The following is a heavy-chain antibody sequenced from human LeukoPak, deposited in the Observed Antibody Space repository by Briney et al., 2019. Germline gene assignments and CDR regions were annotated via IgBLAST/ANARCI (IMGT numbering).Heavy chain of an antibody. V-gene: IGHV1-69*05. CDR3: ASGVGYCSSTSCYGPHNYYYYYMDV. J-gene: IGHJ6*03. Sequence: GSSVKVSCKASGGTFSSYAISWVRQAPGQGLEWMGRIIPIFGTANYAQKFQGRVTITTDESTSTAYMELSSLRSEDTALYYCASGVGYCSSTSCYGPHNYYYYYMDVWGKGTTVTVSS. CDR2: IIPIFGTA. CDR1: GGTFSSYA. D-gene: IGHD2-2*01.